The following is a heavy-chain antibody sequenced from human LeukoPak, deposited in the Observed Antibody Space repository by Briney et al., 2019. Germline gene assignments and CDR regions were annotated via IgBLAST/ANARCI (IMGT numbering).Heavy chain of an antibody. CDR2: ISAYNGNT. CDR3: ARDPRPVVGRAARPYYFDY. D-gene: IGHD6-6*01. CDR1: GYTFTSYG. V-gene: IGHV1-18*01. Sequence: ASVKVSCKASGYTFTSYGISWVRQAPGQGLEWMGWISAYNGNTNYAQKLQGRVTVTTDTSTSTAYMELRSLRSDDTAVYYCARDPRPVVGRAARPYYFDYWGQGTLVTVSS. J-gene: IGHJ4*02.